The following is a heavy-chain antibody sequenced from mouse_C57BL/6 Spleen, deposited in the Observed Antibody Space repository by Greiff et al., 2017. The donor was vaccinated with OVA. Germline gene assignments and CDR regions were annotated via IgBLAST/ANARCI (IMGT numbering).Heavy chain of an antibody. CDR3: AKLGPYFDY. CDR1: GYTFTDYY. CDR2: INPNNGGT. D-gene: IGHD4-1*01. V-gene: IGHV1-26*01. Sequence: EVQLQQSGPELVKPGASVKISCKASGYTFTDYYMNWVKQSHGKSLEWIGDINPNNGGTSYNQKFKGKATLTVDKSSSTAYMELRSLTSEDSAVYYCAKLGPYFDYWGQGTTLTVSS. J-gene: IGHJ2*01.